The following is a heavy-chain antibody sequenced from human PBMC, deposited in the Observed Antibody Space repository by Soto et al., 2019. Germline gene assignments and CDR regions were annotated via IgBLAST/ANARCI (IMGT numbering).Heavy chain of an antibody. J-gene: IGHJ1*01. V-gene: IGHV4-34*01. D-gene: IGHD6-13*01. CDR2: INHSGST. CDR3: ARGRVRIAAAEYFQH. CDR1: GGSFSGYY. Sequence: PSETLSLTCAVYGGSFSGYYWSWIRQPPGKGLEWIGEINHSGSTNYNPSLKSRVTISVDTSKNQFSLKLSSVTAADTAVYYCARGRVRIAAAEYFQHWGQGTLVTVSS.